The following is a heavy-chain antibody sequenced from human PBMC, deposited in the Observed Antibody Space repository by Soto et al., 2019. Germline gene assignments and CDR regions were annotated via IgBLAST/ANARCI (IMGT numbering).Heavy chain of an antibody. CDR3: AKERGPDCSGGSCYSGWLVMGPEFDF. Sequence: GGSLRLSCAASGFTFSSYAMSWVRQAPGKGLEWVSAISGSGGSTYYADSVKGRFTISRDNSKNTLYLQMNSLRAEDTAVYYCAKERGPDCSGGSCYSGWLVMGPEFDFWGQGTLVAVSS. J-gene: IGHJ4*02. D-gene: IGHD2-15*01. CDR1: GFTFSSYA. CDR2: ISGSGGST. V-gene: IGHV3-23*01.